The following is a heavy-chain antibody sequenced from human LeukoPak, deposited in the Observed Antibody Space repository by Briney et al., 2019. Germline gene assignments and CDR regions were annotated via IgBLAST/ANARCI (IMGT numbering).Heavy chain of an antibody. CDR1: GGTFSSYA. J-gene: IGHJ3*02. Sequence: GASVKVSCKASGGTFSSYAISWVRQAPGQGFEWMGRIIPILGIANYAQKFQGRVTITSDKSTSTAYMELSSLRSEDTAVYYCARDGGIVGAPGAFDIWGQGTMVTVSS. CDR3: ARDGGIVGAPGAFDI. CDR2: IIPILGIA. D-gene: IGHD1-26*01. V-gene: IGHV1-69*04.